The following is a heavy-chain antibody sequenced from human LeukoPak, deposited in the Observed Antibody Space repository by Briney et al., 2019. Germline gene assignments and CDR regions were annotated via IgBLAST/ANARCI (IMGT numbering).Heavy chain of an antibody. Sequence: SVKVSCKASGYTFTSYGISWVRQAPGQGLEWMGGIIPIFGTANYAQKFQGRVTITADKSTSTAYMELSSLGSEDTAVYYCARDRFEGVRYNAFDIWGQGTMVTVSS. CDR2: IIPIFGTA. D-gene: IGHD3-16*02. V-gene: IGHV1-69*06. CDR3: ARDRFEGVRYNAFDI. CDR1: GYTFTSYG. J-gene: IGHJ3*02.